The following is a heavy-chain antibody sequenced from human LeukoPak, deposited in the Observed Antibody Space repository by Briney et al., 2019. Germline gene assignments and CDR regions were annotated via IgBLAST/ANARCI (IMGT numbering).Heavy chain of an antibody. D-gene: IGHD2-2*01. CDR1: GGTFSSYA. CDR2: IIPIFGTA. V-gene: IGHV1-69*01. CDR3: AADLGYCSSTSCFPLFDY. J-gene: IGHJ4*02. Sequence: GSSVKVSCKASGGTFSSYAISWVRQAPGQGLEWMGGIIPIFGTANYAQKFQGRVTITADESTSTAYMELSSLRSEDTAVYYCAADLGYCSSTSCFPLFDYWGQGTLDTVSS.